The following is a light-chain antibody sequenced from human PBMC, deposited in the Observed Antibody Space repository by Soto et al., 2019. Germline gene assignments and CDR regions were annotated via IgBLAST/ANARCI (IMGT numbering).Light chain of an antibody. CDR2: EVS. Sequence: QSALTQPASVSGSPGQSITISCTGSNSDVGAYNFVSWYQQHPGKAPKLMIYEVSNRPSGVSNRFSGSKSGNTASLTISGLQAEDEADYYCHSYTSTSARVFGGGTQLTVL. CDR3: HSYTSTSARV. CDR1: NSDVGAYNF. J-gene: IGLJ3*02. V-gene: IGLV2-14*01.